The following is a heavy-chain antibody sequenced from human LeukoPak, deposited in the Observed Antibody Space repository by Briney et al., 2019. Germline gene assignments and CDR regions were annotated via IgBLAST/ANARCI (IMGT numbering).Heavy chain of an antibody. CDR1: GFTFSSYG. D-gene: IGHD2-2*01. J-gene: IGHJ3*02. V-gene: IGHV3-30*18. CDR3: AKDTTYCSSTSCFSDAFDI. Sequence: LPGGSLRLSCAASGFTFSSYGMHWVRQAPGKGLEWVAVISYDGSNKYYADSVKGRFTISRDNSKNTLYLQMNSLRAEDTAVYYCAKDTTYCSSTSCFSDAFDIWGQGTMVTVSS. CDR2: ISYDGSNK.